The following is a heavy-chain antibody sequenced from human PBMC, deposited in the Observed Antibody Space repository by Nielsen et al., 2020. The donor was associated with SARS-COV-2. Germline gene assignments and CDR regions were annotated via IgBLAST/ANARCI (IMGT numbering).Heavy chain of an antibody. V-gene: IGHV3-48*01. Sequence: GESLKISCAASGFTFSSYSMNWVRQAPGKGLEWVSYISSSSSTIYYADSVKGRFTISRDNAKNSLYLQMNSLRAEDTAVYYCARSYDILTGYLPSDYWGQGTLVTVSS. CDR1: GFTFSSYS. J-gene: IGHJ4*02. CDR2: ISSSSSTI. CDR3: ARSYDILTGYLPSDY. D-gene: IGHD3-9*01.